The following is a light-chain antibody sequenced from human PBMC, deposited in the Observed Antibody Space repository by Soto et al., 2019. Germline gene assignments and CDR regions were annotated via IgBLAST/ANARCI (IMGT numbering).Light chain of an antibody. V-gene: IGKV3-15*01. CDR1: QSVSKN. Sequence: ERGMRQSPATLSVSPGERDTLSCGASQSVSKNSAWYQQKPGQAPRLLIYGPFTRATGIPARFSGRGSGTEFTLIISSLQSEDFAVYYCQQYYEWVTFGGGTKVEIK. CDR2: GPF. J-gene: IGKJ4*01. CDR3: QQYYEWVT.